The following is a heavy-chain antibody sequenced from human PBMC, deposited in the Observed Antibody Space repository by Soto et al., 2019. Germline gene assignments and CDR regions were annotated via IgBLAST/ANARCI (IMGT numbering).Heavy chain of an antibody. D-gene: IGHD6-13*01. CDR2: ISSSSYI. V-gene: IGHV3-21*01. CDR3: ARSRSSYAVNYYGMDV. CDR1: GFTFSSYS. Sequence: GGSLRLSCAASGFTFSSYSMNWVRQAPGKGLEWVSSISSSSYIYYADSVKGRFTISRDNAKNSLYLQMNSLRAEDTAVYYCARSRSSYAVNYYGMDVWGQGTTVTVSS. J-gene: IGHJ6*02.